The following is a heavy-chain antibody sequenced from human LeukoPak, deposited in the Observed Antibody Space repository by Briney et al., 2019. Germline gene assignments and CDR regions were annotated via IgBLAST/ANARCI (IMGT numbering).Heavy chain of an antibody. D-gene: IGHD5-24*01. CDR3: ARDSTRDYYYYYMDV. J-gene: IGHJ6*03. CDR2: ISSSGSTI. Sequence: GGSLRLSCAASGFTFSDYYMSWIRQAPGKGLEWFSYISSSGSTIYYADSVKGRFTISRDNAKNSLYLQMNSLRAEDTAVYYCARDSTRDYYYYYMDVWGKGTTVTVSS. CDR1: GFTFSDYY. V-gene: IGHV3-11*01.